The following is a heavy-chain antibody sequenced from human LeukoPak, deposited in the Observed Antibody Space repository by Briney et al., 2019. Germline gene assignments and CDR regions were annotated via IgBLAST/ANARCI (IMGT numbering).Heavy chain of an antibody. Sequence: GGSLRLSCAASGFPFSSYWMSWVRQTPGKGLEWVANMKQDGSEKNYVDSMKGRFSISRDNAKNSLYLQMNSLRAEDMAVYFCVRDLMSMGATTAYLHHWGQGTLVTVSS. J-gene: IGHJ1*01. CDR1: GFPFSSYW. CDR3: VRDLMSMGATTAYLHH. D-gene: IGHD1-26*01. V-gene: IGHV3-7*01. CDR2: MKQDGSEK.